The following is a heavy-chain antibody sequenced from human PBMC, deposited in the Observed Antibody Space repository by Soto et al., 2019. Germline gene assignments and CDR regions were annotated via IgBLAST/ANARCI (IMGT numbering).Heavy chain of an antibody. CDR1: GFTFDDYA. CDR3: AEDMGSGWYGY. CDR2: FSWNSGSI. D-gene: IGHD6-19*01. Sequence: EVQLVESGGGLVQPGRSLRLSCAASGFTFDDYAMHWVRQARGKGLEWVSGFSWNSGSIGYADSVKGRFTISRDNAKNSLYLQMNSLRAEDTALYYCAEDMGSGWYGYWGQGTLVTVSS. J-gene: IGHJ4*02. V-gene: IGHV3-9*01.